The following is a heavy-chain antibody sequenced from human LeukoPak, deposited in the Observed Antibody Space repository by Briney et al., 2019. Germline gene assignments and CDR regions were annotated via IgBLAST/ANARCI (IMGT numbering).Heavy chain of an antibody. CDR1: GFTFSSYS. CDR2: ISSSSSTI. CDR3: ATAGGSSGSYPLIY. J-gene: IGHJ4*02. D-gene: IGHD6-19*01. V-gene: IGHV3-48*01. Sequence: GGSLRLSCAASGFTFSSYSMNWVRQAPGKGLEWVSYISSSSSTIYYADSVKGRFTISRDNAKNTVFLQMNSLRAEDTAVYYCATAGGSSGSYPLIYWGQGILVTVSS.